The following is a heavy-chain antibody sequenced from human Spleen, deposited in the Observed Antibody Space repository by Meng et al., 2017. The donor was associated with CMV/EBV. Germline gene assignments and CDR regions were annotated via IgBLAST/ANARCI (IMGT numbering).Heavy chain of an antibody. V-gene: IGHV3-30-3*01. CDR2: ISYDGSNK. CDR1: GFTFSDYA. Sequence: SCAASGFTFSDYAMHWVRQAPGKGLEWVAVISYDGSNKYYTDSVKGRFTISRDNSENTVYLQMNSLRAEDTAVYYCARDPSEDGYESCMDVWGQGTTVTVSS. J-gene: IGHJ6*02. CDR3: ARDPSEDGYESCMDV. D-gene: IGHD5-24*01.